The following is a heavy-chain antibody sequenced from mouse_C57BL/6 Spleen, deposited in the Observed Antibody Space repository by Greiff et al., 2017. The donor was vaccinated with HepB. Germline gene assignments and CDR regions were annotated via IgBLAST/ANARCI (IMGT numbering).Heavy chain of an antibody. CDR2: IYPGDGDT. CDR3: ARSRDGYYWFAY. D-gene: IGHD2-3*01. Sequence: QVQLKQSGAELVKPGASVKISCKASGYAFSSYWMNWVKQRPGKGLEWIGQIYPGDGDTNYNGKFKGKATLTADKSSSTAYMQLSSLTSEDSAVYFCARSRDGYYWFAYWGQGTLVTVSA. J-gene: IGHJ3*01. V-gene: IGHV1-80*01. CDR1: GYAFSSYW.